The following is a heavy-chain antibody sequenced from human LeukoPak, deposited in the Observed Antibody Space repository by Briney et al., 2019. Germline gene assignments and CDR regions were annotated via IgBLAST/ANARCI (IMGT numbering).Heavy chain of an antibody. J-gene: IGHJ4*02. CDR3: ARAPGAVAGTPADY. Sequence: PGGSLRLSCAASGFTFSSYAMSWVRQAPGKGLEWVSVIYSGGSTYYADSVKGRFTISRDNSKNTLYLQMNSLRAEDTAVYYCARAPGAVAGTPADYWGQGTLATVSS. V-gene: IGHV3-66*02. D-gene: IGHD6-19*01. CDR1: GFTFSSYA. CDR2: IYSGGST.